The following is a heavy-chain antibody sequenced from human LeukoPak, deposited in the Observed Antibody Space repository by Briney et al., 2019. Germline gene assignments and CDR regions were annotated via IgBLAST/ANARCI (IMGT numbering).Heavy chain of an antibody. CDR3: AKDPKYSSSFPWWDY. CDR2: ISAYNGNT. Sequence: GASVKVSCKASGYTFTSYGISWARQAPGQGLEWMGWISAYNGNTNYAQKLQGRVTLTTDTSTSTAYMELRSLRSDDTAVYYCAKDPKYSSSFPWWDYWGQGTLVTVSS. J-gene: IGHJ4*02. CDR1: GYTFTSYG. V-gene: IGHV1-18*01. D-gene: IGHD6-13*01.